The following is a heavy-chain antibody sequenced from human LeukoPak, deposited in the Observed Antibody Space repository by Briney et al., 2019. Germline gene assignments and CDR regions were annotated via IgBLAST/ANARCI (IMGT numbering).Heavy chain of an antibody. V-gene: IGHV3-15*01. CDR1: GFTFSSYR. D-gene: IGHD2-2*01. J-gene: IGHJ6*03. Sequence: GSLRLSCAASGFTFSSYRMNWVRQAPGKGLEWVGRIKSKTDGGTTDYAAPVKGRFTISRDDSKNTLYLQMNSLRAEDTAVHYCARVIVVVPAAIHYMDVWGKGTTVTVSS. CDR3: ARVIVVVPAAIHYMDV. CDR2: IKSKTDGGTT.